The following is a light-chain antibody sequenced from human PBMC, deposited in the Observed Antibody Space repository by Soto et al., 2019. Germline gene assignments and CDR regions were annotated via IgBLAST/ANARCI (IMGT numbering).Light chain of an antibody. Sequence: EIVMTQSPATLSVSPGERATLSCRASQSISSNLAWYQQKPGQAPSLLLYGASTRATGIPARFSGSGSGTDFTLTISSLQSEDFAVYYCHQYNNWPPGTFGQGTTLEIK. CDR3: HQYNNWPPGT. V-gene: IGKV3-15*01. CDR2: GAS. J-gene: IGKJ2*02. CDR1: QSISSN.